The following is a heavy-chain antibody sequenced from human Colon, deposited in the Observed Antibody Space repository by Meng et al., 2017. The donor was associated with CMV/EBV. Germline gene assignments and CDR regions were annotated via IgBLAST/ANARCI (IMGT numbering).Heavy chain of an antibody. CDR1: GSRFSYYG. Sequence: VQVGDLGGGVGPPGEYLVICGVVAGSRFSYYGNHWGRRAPGKGLEGVAYTRNDGRHKLYAASVKGRFTTSRDTSKSTLYLQMNSLRIADTAVYFCVHSEPSDRWFGPWGQGTLVTVSS. J-gene: IGHJ5*02. D-gene: IGHD4-11*01. CDR2: TRNDGRHK. CDR3: VHSEPSDRWFGP. V-gene: IGHV3-30*02.